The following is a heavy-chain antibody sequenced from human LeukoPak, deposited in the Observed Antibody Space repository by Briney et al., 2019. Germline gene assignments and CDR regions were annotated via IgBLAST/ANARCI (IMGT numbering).Heavy chain of an antibody. D-gene: IGHD5-18*01. CDR1: GGSINSYY. V-gene: IGHV4-59*01. J-gene: IGHJ5*02. CDR2: IYYSGST. Sequence: SETLSLTCTVSGGSINSYYWSWIRQPPGKGLEWIGYIYYSGSTNYNPSLKSRVTMSVDTSKNQFSLKLSYVTAADTAVYYCARDRVPGYSLNWFDPWGQGTLVTVSS. CDR3: ARDRVPGYSLNWFDP.